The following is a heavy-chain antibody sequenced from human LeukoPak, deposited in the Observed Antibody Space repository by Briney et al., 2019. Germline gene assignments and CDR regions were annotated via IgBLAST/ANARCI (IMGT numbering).Heavy chain of an antibody. Sequence: SETLSLTCTVSGGSISDYYWSWIRQPPGKGLEWIGYIYYSGSTNYNPSLKSRVTISVDTSKNHFSLKLCSVTAADTAVYYCARDLRHFDIWGQGTMVAVSS. V-gene: IGHV4-59*01. J-gene: IGHJ3*02. CDR2: IYYSGST. CDR1: GGSISDYY. CDR3: ARDLRHFDI.